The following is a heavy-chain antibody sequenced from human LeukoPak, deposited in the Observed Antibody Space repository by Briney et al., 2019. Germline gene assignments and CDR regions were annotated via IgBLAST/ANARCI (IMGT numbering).Heavy chain of an antibody. CDR2: MSPNNGDT. CDR1: GYTFTNYD. D-gene: IGHD1-1*01. CDR3: ARQWNWNQGGPFDV. V-gene: IGHV1-8*03. J-gene: IGHJ3*01. Sequence: GASVKVSCKASGYTFTNYDINWMRQATGQGFEWMGWMSPNNGDTGYAQKFQGRISLTRDTSMSTAYIELTGLTSEDTAVYFCARQWNWNQGGPFDVWGQGTTVTVSS.